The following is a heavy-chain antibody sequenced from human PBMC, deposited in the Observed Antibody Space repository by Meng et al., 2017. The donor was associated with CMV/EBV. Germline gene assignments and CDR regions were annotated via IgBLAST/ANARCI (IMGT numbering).Heavy chain of an antibody. D-gene: IGHD1-1*01. CDR2: IYPNSGGT. Sequence: QVWRGQPGDEVKSPGASVKVSCQTSGYRFIDHYMHWVRQAPGQGLEWMGWIYPNSGGTHYAQKFQDRVTMTRDTSISTVYMELSRLTSDDTAVYYCVRDHNWGPDYWGQGTLVTVSS. CDR3: VRDHNWGPDY. V-gene: IGHV1-2*02. J-gene: IGHJ4*02. CDR1: GYRFIDHY.